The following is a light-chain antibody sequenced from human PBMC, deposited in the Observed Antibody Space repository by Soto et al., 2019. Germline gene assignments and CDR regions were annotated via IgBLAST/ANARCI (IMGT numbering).Light chain of an antibody. J-gene: IGKJ4*01. Sequence: EIVLTQSPATLSLSPGERATLSRRASQSVSTYLAWYQQKSGQAPRLLIYDAFDRATGIPARFSGSGSGTDFTLTISSLEPEDFAVYYCQQRSNWPPLTFGGGTKVEIK. V-gene: IGKV3-11*01. CDR2: DAF. CDR3: QQRSNWPPLT. CDR1: QSVSTY.